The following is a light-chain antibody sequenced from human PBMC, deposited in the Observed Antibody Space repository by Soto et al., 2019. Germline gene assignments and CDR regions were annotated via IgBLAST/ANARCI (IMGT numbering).Light chain of an antibody. Sequence: SYELPQPPSVSVSPGPTARITCSGDALPKQYAYWYQQKPGQAPVLVIYKDSERPSGIPERFSGSSSGTTVTLTISGVQAEDEADYYCQSADSSGTVVFGGGTKLTVL. CDR3: QSADSSGTVV. CDR1: ALPKQY. J-gene: IGLJ2*01. CDR2: KDS. V-gene: IGLV3-25*03.